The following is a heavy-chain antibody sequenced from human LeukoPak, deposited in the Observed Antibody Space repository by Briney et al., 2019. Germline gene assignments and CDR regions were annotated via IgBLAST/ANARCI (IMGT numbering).Heavy chain of an antibody. CDR3: ARSKAHLSTSWYGTWFDP. Sequence: SETLSLTRTVSGGSISSYYWSWIRQPPGKGLEWIGSMYHSGDTYYNPSLKSRVTISVDTSKNQVSLKLSSVTAADTAVYYCARSKAHLSTSWYGTWFDPWGQGTLVTVSS. V-gene: IGHV4-59*08. J-gene: IGHJ5*02. CDR2: MYHSGDT. CDR1: GGSISSYY. D-gene: IGHD2-2*01.